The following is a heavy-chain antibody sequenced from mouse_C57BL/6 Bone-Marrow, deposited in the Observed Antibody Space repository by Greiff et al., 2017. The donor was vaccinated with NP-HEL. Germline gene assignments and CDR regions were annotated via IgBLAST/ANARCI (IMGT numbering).Heavy chain of an antibody. J-gene: IGHJ2*01. Sequence: QVQLQQSGAELARPGASVTLSCKASGYTFTSYGISWVKQRTGQGLEWIGEIYPRGGNTYYNEKFKGKATLPADKSSSTAYMELRSLTSEDSAVDFGARRYYGKDYFDYWGQGTTLTVSS. CDR2: IYPRGGNT. D-gene: IGHD1-1*01. CDR3: ARRYYGKDYFDY. V-gene: IGHV1-81*01. CDR1: GYTFTSYG.